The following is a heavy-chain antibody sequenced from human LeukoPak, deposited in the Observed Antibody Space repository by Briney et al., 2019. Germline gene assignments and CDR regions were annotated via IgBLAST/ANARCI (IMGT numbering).Heavy chain of an antibody. CDR3: ARGIAGTESAFDI. D-gene: IGHD6-13*01. CDR1: GFTFSSYS. V-gene: IGHV3-48*02. CDR2: ITSSSHSI. Sequence: PGGSLRLSCAAPGFTFSSYSMNWVRQAPGKGLEWVSYITSSSHSIYYADSVKGRFTISRDNAKNSLYLQMNSLRDEDTAVYYCARGIAGTESAFDIWGQGTMVTVSS. J-gene: IGHJ3*02.